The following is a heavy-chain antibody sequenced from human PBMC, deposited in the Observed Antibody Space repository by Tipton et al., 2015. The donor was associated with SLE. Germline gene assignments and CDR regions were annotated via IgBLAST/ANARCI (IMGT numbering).Heavy chain of an antibody. CDR2: ITHSGST. CDR1: GGSFSGYY. Sequence: TLSLTCAVYGGSFSGYYWSWIRQPPGKGLEWIGEITHSGSTNYNPSLKSRVSISVDTSKNQFSLKLSSVTAADTAVYYCAGGPMVRGVLAFDIWDQGTMVTVSS. V-gene: IGHV4-34*01. CDR3: AGGPMVRGVLAFDI. J-gene: IGHJ3*02. D-gene: IGHD3-10*01.